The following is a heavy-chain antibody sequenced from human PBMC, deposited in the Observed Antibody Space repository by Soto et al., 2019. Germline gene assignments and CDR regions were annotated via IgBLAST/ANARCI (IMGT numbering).Heavy chain of an antibody. CDR3: AKDLGSRFGELLRRHNWFGP. V-gene: IGHV3-9*01. CDR2: ISWNSGSI. CDR1: GFTFDDYA. Sequence: PGGSLRLSCAASGFTFDDYAMHWVRQAPGKGLEWVSGISWNSGSIGYADSVKGRFTISRDNARNYLYLQMNSLRAEDTALYYCAKDLGSRFGELLRRHNWFGPWGQGTLVTGSS. D-gene: IGHD3-10*01. J-gene: IGHJ5*02.